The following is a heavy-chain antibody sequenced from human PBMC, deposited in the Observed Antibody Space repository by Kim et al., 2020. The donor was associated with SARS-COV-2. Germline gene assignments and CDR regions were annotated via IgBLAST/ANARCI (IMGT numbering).Heavy chain of an antibody. CDR3: TGHGGGSF. J-gene: IGHJ4*02. CDR1: GFTLSGNA. D-gene: IGHD3-10*01. V-gene: IGHV3-23*01. CDR2: IIHAGGGT. Sequence: GGSLRLSCAVSGFTLSGNAMSWVRQAPGKGLQWVSIIHAGGGTDYADSVKGRFTISRSISANTVYLQMNSLRVDDTAADYFTGHGGGSFGGQGTLVTVSS.